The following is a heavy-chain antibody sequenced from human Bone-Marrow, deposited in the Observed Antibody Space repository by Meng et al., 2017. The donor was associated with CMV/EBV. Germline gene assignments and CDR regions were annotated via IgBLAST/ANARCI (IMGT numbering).Heavy chain of an antibody. J-gene: IGHJ6*02. CDR2: IYHTGST. CDR1: GGSVTSGSHY. V-gene: IGHV4-61*01. D-gene: IGHD3-3*01. CDR3: ATITIFGVDPPSDGMYV. Sequence: SETLSLTCTVSGGSVTSGSHYWSWIRQPPGKGLEWIGYIYHTGSTKYNPSLKSRVTISVDTSKNQLFLKLRSVTAADTAVYYCATITIFGVDPPSDGMYVWGQGTTVTVSS.